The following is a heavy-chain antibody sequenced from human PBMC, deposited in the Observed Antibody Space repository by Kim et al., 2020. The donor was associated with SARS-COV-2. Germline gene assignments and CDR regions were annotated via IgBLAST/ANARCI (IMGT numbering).Heavy chain of an antibody. V-gene: IGHV4-34*01. Sequence: SETLSLTCAVYGGSFSGYYWSWIRQPPGKGLEWIGEINHSGSTNYNPSLKSRVTISVDTSKNQFSLKLSSVTAADTAVYYCARAPYYDYVWGSYRFRSDAFDIWRQETMVPVSS. CDR3: ARAPYYDYVWGSYRFRSDAFDI. D-gene: IGHD3-16*02. CDR1: GGSFSGYY. CDR2: INHSGST. J-gene: IGHJ3*02.